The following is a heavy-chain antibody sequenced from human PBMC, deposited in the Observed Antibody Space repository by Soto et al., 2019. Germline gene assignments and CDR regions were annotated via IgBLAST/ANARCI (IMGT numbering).Heavy chain of an antibody. CDR1: GFTFSSYT. Sequence: QVQLVESGGGVVQPGRSLRLSCAASGFTFSSYTMHWVRQAPGEGLDWVAVISGDGRDKRYASSVQGRFSISRDNSKNTLYLQMNSVRTEDTASYYCARDLSGVGIESQWGQGTLVTVSS. J-gene: IGHJ4*02. CDR2: ISGDGRDK. V-gene: IGHV3-30*04. CDR3: ARDLSGVGIESQ. D-gene: IGHD3-10*01.